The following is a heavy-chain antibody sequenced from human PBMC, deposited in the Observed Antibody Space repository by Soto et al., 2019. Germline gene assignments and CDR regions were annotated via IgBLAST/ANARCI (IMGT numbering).Heavy chain of an antibody. CDR1: GYTFTGYY. V-gene: IGHV1-2*04. CDR2: INPNSGGT. J-gene: IGHJ5*02. CDR3: ARGKMATSLNWFDP. Sequence: ASVKVSCKASGYTFTGYYMHWVRQAPGQGLEWMGWINPNSGGTNYAQKFQGWVTMTRDTSISTAYMELSRLRSDDTAVYYCARGKMATSLNWFDPRGQGTLVTVSS. D-gene: IGHD1-26*01.